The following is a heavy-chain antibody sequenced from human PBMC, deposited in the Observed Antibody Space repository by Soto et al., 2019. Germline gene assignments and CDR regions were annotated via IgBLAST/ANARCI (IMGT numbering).Heavy chain of an antibody. CDR2: ISFDGRNK. CDR3: AKEWGYGSGYRPYYGMDV. Sequence: QVQLVESGGGVVQPGRSLRLSCAASGFTFSSYGIHWVRQAPGKGLEWVAVISFDGRNKYYADSVKGRFTISRDNSKNTVYLQMNSLRAEDTAVYDCAKEWGYGSGYRPYYGMDVWGQGTTVIVSS. J-gene: IGHJ6*02. V-gene: IGHV3-30*18. D-gene: IGHD3-10*01. CDR1: GFTFSSYG.